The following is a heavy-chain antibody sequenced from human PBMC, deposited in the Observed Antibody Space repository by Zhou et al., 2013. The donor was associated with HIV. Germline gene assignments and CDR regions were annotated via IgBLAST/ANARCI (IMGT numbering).Heavy chain of an antibody. Sequence: QVQLVQSGAEMKKPGASVNISCKASGYTFTTYYIHWVRQAPGQGLEWMGLINPGIGSTYYAEKFQGRVTMTRDTSTSTVNMQLSSLRSEDTAVYYCARDLLPTTSWTDSYYYGMDVWGQGTTVTVAS. CDR1: GYTFTTYY. J-gene: IGHJ6*02. CDR2: INPGIGST. CDR3: ARDLLPTTSWTDSYYYGMDV. V-gene: IGHV1-46*01. D-gene: IGHD2-2*01.